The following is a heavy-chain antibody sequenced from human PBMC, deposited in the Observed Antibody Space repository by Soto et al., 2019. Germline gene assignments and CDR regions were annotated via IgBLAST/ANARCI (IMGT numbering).Heavy chain of an antibody. CDR1: GGTFSSYA. J-gene: IGHJ6*01. Sequence: SVEVSCKASGGTFSSYAISWVRQAPGQGLEWMGGIIPIFGTANYAQKFQGRVTITADESTSTAYMELSSLRSEDTAVYYCARRMDIAVVVADKNYGMDVRRQETTVSVSS. CDR2: IIPIFGTA. V-gene: IGHV1-69*13. CDR3: ARRMDIAVVVADKNYGMDV. D-gene: IGHD2-15*01.